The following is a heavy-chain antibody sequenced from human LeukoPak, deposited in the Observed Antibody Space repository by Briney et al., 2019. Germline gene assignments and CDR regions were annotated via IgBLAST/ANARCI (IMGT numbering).Heavy chain of an antibody. J-gene: IGHJ4*02. CDR1: GFTFSSYC. D-gene: IGHD3-10*01. CDR2: ISYNGSNK. CDR3: AKHLWRDLLWFGEGYYFGY. Sequence: GESLTLSCAASGFTFSSYCMHWVRQAPGKGLEWVAVISYNGSNKYYADSMKGRFTISRDNSKNTLYLQMNSLRAEDTAVYYCAKHLWRDLLWFGEGYYFGYWGQGSLVTVSS. V-gene: IGHV3-30*18.